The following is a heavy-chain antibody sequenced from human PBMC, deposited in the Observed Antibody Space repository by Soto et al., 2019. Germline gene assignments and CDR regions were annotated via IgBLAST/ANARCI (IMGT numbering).Heavy chain of an antibody. J-gene: IGHJ4*02. Sequence: QVQLEQSGAEVKKPGASVKVSCKASGYAFSSYGINWVRQAPGQGLEWMGWISAYNGNTHYAQKFQGRVTMTTDTSTRTAYMALSNLRSDDTAVYYCARDSGSYTGRNDYWGQGTLVTVSS. CDR1: GYAFSSYG. V-gene: IGHV1-18*01. D-gene: IGHD1-26*01. CDR2: ISAYNGNT. CDR3: ARDSGSYTGRNDY.